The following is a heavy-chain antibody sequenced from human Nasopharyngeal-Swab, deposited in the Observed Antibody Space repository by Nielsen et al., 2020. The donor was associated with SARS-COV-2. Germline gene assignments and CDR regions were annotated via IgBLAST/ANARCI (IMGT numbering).Heavy chain of an antibody. J-gene: IGHJ4*02. D-gene: IGHD3-22*01. CDR2: ISSSGGTI. V-gene: IGHV3-11*04. CDR3: AREVDSYDSSGYWSF. Sequence: GESLKISCAASGFSFSDYYMSWIRQAPGKGLEWISYISSSGGTIYSADSVKGRFTISRDNAKNSPYLQMNSLRAEDSAVYYCAREVDSYDSSGYWSFWGQGTLVTVSS. CDR1: GFSFSDYY.